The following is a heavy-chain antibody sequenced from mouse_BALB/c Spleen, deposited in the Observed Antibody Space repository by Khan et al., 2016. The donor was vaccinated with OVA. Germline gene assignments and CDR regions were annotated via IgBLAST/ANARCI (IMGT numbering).Heavy chain of an antibody. CDR1: GYTFTNYY. J-gene: IGHJ3*01. CDR3: ASEGYYGNYRAWFAY. D-gene: IGHD2-1*01. Sequence: QVQLQQSGPELVKPRASVRISCKASGYTFTNYYVHWVKQRPGQGLEWIGWIYPGNVNTNYNEKFKGKATLNADNSSSTAYMQLSSLTSEASAVYSCASEGYYGNYRAWFAYWGQGTLVTVSA. V-gene: IGHV1S56*01. CDR2: IYPGNVNT.